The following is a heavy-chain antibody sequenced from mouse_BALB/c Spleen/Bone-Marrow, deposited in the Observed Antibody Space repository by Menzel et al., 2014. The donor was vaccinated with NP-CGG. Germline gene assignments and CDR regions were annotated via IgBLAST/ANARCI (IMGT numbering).Heavy chain of an antibody. V-gene: IGHV1-5*01. CDR3: TRGITTVVATRAMDY. CDR2: IYPGNSDT. Sequence: EVQVVESGTVLARPGASVKMPCKASGYTFTSYWMHWVKQRPGQGLEWIGAIYPGNSDTSYNQKFKGKAKLTAVTSTSTAYMDLSSLTNEDSAVYYCTRGITTVVATRAMDYWGQGTSVTVSS. J-gene: IGHJ4*01. CDR1: GYTFTSYW. D-gene: IGHD1-1*01.